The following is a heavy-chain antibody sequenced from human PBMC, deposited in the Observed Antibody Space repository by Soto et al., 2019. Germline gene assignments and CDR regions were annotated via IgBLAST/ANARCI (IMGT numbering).Heavy chain of an antibody. J-gene: IGHJ4*02. CDR3: ASARSSVGAPGGFIEF. CDR2: INPAGSDR. D-gene: IGHD1-26*01. V-gene: IGHV3-7*03. Sequence: GGSLRLSCAASGFIFTNYWINWVRQAPGKGLEWVANINPAGSDRRYVDSVKGRFTISRDNAKNSVYLQMNSLRDDDTAVYYCASARSSVGAPGGFIEFWGQGSLVTVSS. CDR1: GFIFTNYW.